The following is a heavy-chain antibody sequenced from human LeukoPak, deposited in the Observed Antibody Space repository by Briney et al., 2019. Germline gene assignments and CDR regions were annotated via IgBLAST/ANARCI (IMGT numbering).Heavy chain of an antibody. CDR3: AKGRCSGPGCDSFDY. D-gene: IGHD5-12*01. CDR2: ISDDSSFT. V-gene: IGHV3-23*01. CDR1: GLVFGKYA. Sequence: GGSLRLSCAASGLVFGKYAMAWVRQAPGKGLECVSIISDDSSFTYYLDSVKGRSTIFRDNSKNTLYLHMNSLKAEDTAVYYCAKGRCSGPGCDSFDYWGQGALVTVSS. J-gene: IGHJ4*02.